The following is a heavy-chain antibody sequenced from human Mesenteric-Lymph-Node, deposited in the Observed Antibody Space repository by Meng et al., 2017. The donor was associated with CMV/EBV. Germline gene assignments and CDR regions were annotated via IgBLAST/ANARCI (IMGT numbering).Heavy chain of an antibody. CDR2: ISGQNAKT. D-gene: IGHD3-16*01. J-gene: IGHJ6*02. CDR3: ARVVNMIDVWGYYYGMDV. Sequence: ASVKVSCKASGYTFSSYSITRVRQAPGQGLEWMGWISGQNAKTKHAQKFQGRVTMTTDTSTGTAYVELRSLRSDDTAVYYCARVVNMIDVWGYYYGMDVWGQGTTVTVSS. V-gene: IGHV1-18*01. CDR1: GYTFSSYS.